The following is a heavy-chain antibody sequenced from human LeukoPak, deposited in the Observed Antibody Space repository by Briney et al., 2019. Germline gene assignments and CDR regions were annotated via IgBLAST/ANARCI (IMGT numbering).Heavy chain of an antibody. J-gene: IGHJ6*02. CDR3: ARSDSSGYYGNPMDV. CDR1: GGSFSSYY. V-gene: IGHV4-59*01. D-gene: IGHD3-22*01. CDR2: IYYSGST. Sequence: KPSETLSLTCAVYGGSFSSYYWSWIRQPPGKGLEWIGYIYYSGSTNYNPSLKSRVTISVDTSKNQFSLKLSSVTAADTAVYYCARSDSSGYYGNPMDVWGQGTTVTVSS.